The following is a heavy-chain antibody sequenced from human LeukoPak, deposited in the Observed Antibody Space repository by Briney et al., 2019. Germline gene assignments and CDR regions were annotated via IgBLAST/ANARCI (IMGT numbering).Heavy chain of an antibody. CDR1: GFTFSSYA. V-gene: IGHV3-13*01. D-gene: IGHD3-3*01. Sequence: PGGSLRLSCAASGFTFSSYAMHWVRHATGKGLEWVSAIGTAGDTYYPGSVKGRFTISRENAKNSLYLQMNSLRAGDTAVYYCARGFTIFGMDVWGKGTTVTVSS. CDR2: IGTAGDT. CDR3: ARGFTIFGMDV. J-gene: IGHJ6*04.